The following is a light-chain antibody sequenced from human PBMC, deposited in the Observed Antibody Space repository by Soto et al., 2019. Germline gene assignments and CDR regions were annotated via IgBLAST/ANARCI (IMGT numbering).Light chain of an antibody. CDR2: GAS. Sequence: EIVLTQYPGTLSLSPGERATLSCRASQSVSSSYLAWYQQKPGQAPRLLIYGASSMATGIPDRFSGSGSGTDFTLTISRLEPEDFAVYYCQQYGSSPLYTFGQGTKLEIK. V-gene: IGKV3-20*01. J-gene: IGKJ2*01. CDR1: QSVSSSY. CDR3: QQYGSSPLYT.